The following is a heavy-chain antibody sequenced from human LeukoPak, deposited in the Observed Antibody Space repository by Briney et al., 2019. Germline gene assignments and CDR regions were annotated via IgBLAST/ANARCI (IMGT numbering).Heavy chain of an antibody. CDR1: GGSISSYY. CDR2: IYYSGST. D-gene: IGHD6-13*01. CDR3: ARDRGDSSSWYGYYYYYMDV. Sequence: SETLSLTCTVSGGSISSYYWSWIRQPPGKGLEWIGYIYYSGSTSYNPSLKSRVTISVDTSKNQFSLKLSSVTAADTAVYYCARDRGDSSSWYGYYYYYMDVWGKGTTVTVSS. V-gene: IGHV4-59*01. J-gene: IGHJ6*03.